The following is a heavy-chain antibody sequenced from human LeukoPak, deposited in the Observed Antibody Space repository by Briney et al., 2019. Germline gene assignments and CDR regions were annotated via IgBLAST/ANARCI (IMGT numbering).Heavy chain of an antibody. Sequence: SETLSLTCTVSGGSISGYYWTWIRQPPGKGLERIGYIYYTGSTNYNPSLESRVTISVDTSKNQFSLRLSSVTAADTAVYYCARLRGNYFPDYWGQGTLVTVSS. CDR1: GGSISGYY. V-gene: IGHV4-59*01. J-gene: IGHJ4*02. CDR3: ARLRGNYFPDY. D-gene: IGHD4-11*01. CDR2: IYYTGST.